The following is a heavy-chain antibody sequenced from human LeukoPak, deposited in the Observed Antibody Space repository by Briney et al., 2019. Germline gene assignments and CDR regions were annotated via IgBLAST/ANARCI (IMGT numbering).Heavy chain of an antibody. J-gene: IGHJ6*03. Sequence: GGSLRLSCAASAFTFRTYSVNWVRQAPGKGLEWVSSISSTINYIYYADSVKGRFTLSRDNAKNSLYLQMTSLRAEDTAVYYCARCITMVRGVYYYYMDVWGKGTTVTISS. CDR1: AFTFRTYS. V-gene: IGHV3-21*01. CDR2: ISSTINYI. CDR3: ARCITMVRGVYYYYMDV. D-gene: IGHD3-10*01.